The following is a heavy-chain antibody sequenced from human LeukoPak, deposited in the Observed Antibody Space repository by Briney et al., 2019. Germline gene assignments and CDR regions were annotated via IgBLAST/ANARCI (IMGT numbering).Heavy chain of an antibody. J-gene: IGHJ4*02. V-gene: IGHV4-59*01. CDR2: IYYSGST. CDR3: ARAEMATTPTDY. Sequence: SETLSLTCSVSGGSISSYYWTWIRQPPGKGLEWIGYIYYSGSTNYNPSLKSRVTISVDTSKNQFSLKLSSVTAADTAVYYCARAEMATTPTDYWGQGTLVTVSS. D-gene: IGHD5-24*01. CDR1: GGSISSYY.